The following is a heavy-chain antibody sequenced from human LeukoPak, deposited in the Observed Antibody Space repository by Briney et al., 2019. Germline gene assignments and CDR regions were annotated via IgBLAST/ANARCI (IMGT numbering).Heavy chain of an antibody. CDR1: GFTFSSYA. D-gene: IGHD2-21*02. J-gene: IGHJ4*02. CDR2: ISGSGGST. V-gene: IGHV3-23*01. CDR3: AKDSVVVTAIWIVGPTTGDY. Sequence: GGSLRLSCAASGFTFSSYAMSWVRQAPGKGLEWVSAISGSGGSTYYADSVKGRFTISRDNSKNTLYLQMNSLRAEDTAVHYCAKDSVVVTAIWIVGPTTGDYWGQGTLVTVSS.